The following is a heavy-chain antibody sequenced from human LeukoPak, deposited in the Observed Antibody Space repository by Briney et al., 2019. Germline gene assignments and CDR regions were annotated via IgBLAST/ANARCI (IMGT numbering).Heavy chain of an antibody. D-gene: IGHD5/OR15-5a*01. CDR2: IFYSGST. V-gene: IGHV4-39*01. CDR1: SGSISTSNYY. CDR3: ARHFYDWVYFDY. J-gene: IGHJ4*02. Sequence: SETLSLTCTVSSGSISTSNYYWGWVRQPPGKALEWIGNIFYSGSTYYSPSLKSRVTISLDTSRNQFSLKLNSVTAADTAVYYCARHFYDWVYFDYWGQGTLVTVSS.